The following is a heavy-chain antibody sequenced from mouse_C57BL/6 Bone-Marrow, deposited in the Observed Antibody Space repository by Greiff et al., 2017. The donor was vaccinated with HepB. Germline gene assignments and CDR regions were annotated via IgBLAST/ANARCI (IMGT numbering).Heavy chain of an antibody. CDR3: ARDKGY. V-gene: IGHV1-42*01. J-gene: IGHJ2*01. Sequence: EVQLQQSGPELVKPGASVKISCKASGYSFTGYYMNWVKQSPEKSLEWIGETNPSTGGTTYNQKFKAKATLTVDKSSSTAYMQLKSLTSEDSAVYYCARDKGYWGQGTTLTVSS. CDR1: GYSFTGYY. CDR2: TNPSTGGT.